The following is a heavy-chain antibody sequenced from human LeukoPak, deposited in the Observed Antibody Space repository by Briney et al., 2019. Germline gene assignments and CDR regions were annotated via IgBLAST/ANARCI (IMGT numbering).Heavy chain of an antibody. V-gene: IGHV3-9*01. CDR3: AKERDDGSGSYLSGFDY. CDR1: GFRFDDYA. Sequence: GGSLRLSCAASGFRFDDYAMHWVRQAPGKGPEWVSGISWNSGSIGYADSVKGRFTISIDNAKNSLYLQMNSLRAEDTALYYCAKERDDGSGSYLSGFDYWGQGTLVTVSS. D-gene: IGHD3-10*01. CDR2: ISWNSGSI. J-gene: IGHJ4*02.